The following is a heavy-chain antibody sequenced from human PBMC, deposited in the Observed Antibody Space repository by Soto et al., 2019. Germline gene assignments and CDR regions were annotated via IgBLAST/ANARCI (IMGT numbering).Heavy chain of an antibody. Sequence: GASVKVSCKASACTFSSYAINWVRQAPGQGLEWMGGIIPIFGRTNYAQKFQGRVTMTRDTSTSTVYMELSSLRSEDTAVYYCARGGYSGYDYGNWFDPWGQGTLVTVSS. D-gene: IGHD5-12*01. V-gene: IGHV1-69*05. CDR3: ARGGYSGYDYGNWFDP. CDR2: IIPIFGRT. CDR1: ACTFSSYA. J-gene: IGHJ5*02.